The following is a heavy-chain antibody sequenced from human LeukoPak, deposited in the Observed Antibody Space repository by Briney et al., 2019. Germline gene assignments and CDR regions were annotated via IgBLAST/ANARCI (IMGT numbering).Heavy chain of an antibody. Sequence: QPGGSLRLSCAASGFTFSRYAMTWVRQAPGKGLEWVLSISGSGGSTDYADSVKGRFTISRDNSKNMVYLQMNSLRVEDTAVYYCARAMTSWGQGTLVTVSS. D-gene: IGHD4-11*01. J-gene: IGHJ4*02. V-gene: IGHV3-23*01. CDR3: ARAMTS. CDR2: ISGSGGST. CDR1: GFTFSRYA.